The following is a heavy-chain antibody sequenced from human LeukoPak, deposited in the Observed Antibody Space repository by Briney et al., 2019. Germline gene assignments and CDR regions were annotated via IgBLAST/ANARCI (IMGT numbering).Heavy chain of an antibody. CDR1: GNSISSGDNY. Sequence: SQTLSLTCTVSGNSISSGDNYWSWIRQPAGKGLEWIGRIYTSGSTNYNPSLKSRVTISGDTSKNQFSLRLSSVTAADTAVYYCARGFEGHYYYFMDVWGKGTTVTVSS. J-gene: IGHJ6*03. V-gene: IGHV4-61*02. CDR3: ARGFEGHYYYFMDV. CDR2: IYTSGST.